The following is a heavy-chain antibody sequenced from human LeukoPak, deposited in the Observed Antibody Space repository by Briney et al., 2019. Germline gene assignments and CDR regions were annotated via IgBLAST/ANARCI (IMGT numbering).Heavy chain of an antibody. CDR3: ARHVSAGLGEYQFDY. CDR2: IQPGDSET. V-gene: IGHV5-51*01. J-gene: IGHJ4*02. D-gene: IGHD3-10*01. Sequence: GESLKISRKGSGYRFTSSWIGWVRHMPGKGLEWMGIIQPGDSETRYSPSFQGQVTISADKSTSTAYLQWSSLKASDTAIYYCARHVSAGLGEYQFDYWGQGTLVTVSS. CDR1: GYRFTSSW.